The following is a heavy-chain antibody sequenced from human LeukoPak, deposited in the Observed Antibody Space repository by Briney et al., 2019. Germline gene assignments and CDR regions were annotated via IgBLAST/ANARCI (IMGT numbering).Heavy chain of an antibody. CDR2: IHYSGST. V-gene: IGHV4-59*08. D-gene: IGHD5-18*01. CDR3: ARRAINSAMFDY. CDR1: GDSISTYY. Sequence: SETLPLTCTVSGDSISTYYWSWIRQPPGKGLEWIGYIHYSGSTNYNPSLRSRVTISVDTSKNQFSLKLSSATAADTAVYFCARRAINSAMFDYWGQGTLVTVSS. J-gene: IGHJ4*02.